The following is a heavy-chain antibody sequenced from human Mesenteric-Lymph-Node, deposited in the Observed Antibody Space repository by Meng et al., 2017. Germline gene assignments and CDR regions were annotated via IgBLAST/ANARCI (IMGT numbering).Heavy chain of an antibody. V-gene: IGHV3-23*01. D-gene: IGHD3-16*02. CDR3: ALTLPYDYVWRSYRPAAFDY. CDR1: GFTFSSYA. Sequence: GESLKISCAASGFTFSSYAMSWVRQAPGKGLEWVSAISGSGGSTYYADSVKGRFTISRDNSKNTLYLQMNSLRAEDTAVYYCALTLPYDYVWRSYRPAAFDYWGQGTLVTVSS. J-gene: IGHJ4*02. CDR2: ISGSGGST.